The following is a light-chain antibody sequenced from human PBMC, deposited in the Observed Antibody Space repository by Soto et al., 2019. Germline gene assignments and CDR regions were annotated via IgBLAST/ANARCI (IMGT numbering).Light chain of an antibody. CDR3: QSYDSSLSV. J-gene: IGLJ3*02. CDR1: SSNIGAGYD. CDR2: GNS. Sequence: QPVLTQPPSESGAPGQRVTISCTGSSSNIGAGYDVHWYQQLPGTAPKLLIYGNSNRPSGVPDRFSGSKSGTSASLAITGLQAEDEADYYCQSYDSSLSVFGGGTKLTLL. V-gene: IGLV1-40*01.